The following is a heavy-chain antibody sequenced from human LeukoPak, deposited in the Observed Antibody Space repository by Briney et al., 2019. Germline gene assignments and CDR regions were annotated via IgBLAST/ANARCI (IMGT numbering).Heavy chain of an antibody. V-gene: IGHV4-30-2*01. CDR2: IHHSGST. J-gene: IGHJ4*02. CDR1: GGSISSGGYS. Sequence: PSETLSLTCAVSGGSISSGGYSWSWIRQPPGKGLEWIGYIHHSGSTYYNPSLKSPVTISVDRSKNQFSLKLSSVTAADTAVYYCARQPNDSRYMIVDYWGQGTLVTVSS. D-gene: IGHD3-22*01. CDR3: ARQPNDSRYMIVDY.